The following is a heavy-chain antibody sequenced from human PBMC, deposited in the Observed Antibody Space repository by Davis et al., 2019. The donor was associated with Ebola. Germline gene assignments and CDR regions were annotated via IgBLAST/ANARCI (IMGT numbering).Heavy chain of an antibody. CDR2: IDPSDSYT. V-gene: IGHV5-10-1*01. Sequence: GESLKISCKGSGYSFTSYWISWVRQMPGKGLEWMGRIDPSDSYTNYSPSFQGHVTISADKSISTAYLQWSNLKASDTAMYYCASPGRAGYWYFDLWGRGTLVTVSS. J-gene: IGHJ2*01. CDR1: GYSFTSYW. CDR3: ASPGRAGYWYFDL.